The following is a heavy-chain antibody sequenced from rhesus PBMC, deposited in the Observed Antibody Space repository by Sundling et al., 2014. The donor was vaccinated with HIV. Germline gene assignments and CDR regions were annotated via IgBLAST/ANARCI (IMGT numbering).Heavy chain of an antibody. CDR1: GYTFTDYY. CDR3: ARGNYYDSGYYTWYFDL. CDR2: INPKTGGT. Sequence: QVQLVQSGAEVRKPGSSVKVSCKASGYTFTDYYMYWVRQAPGQGPEWMGEINPKTGGTKHAQKFQVRVTMTRDTSTSTAYMELSSLRSEDTAVYYCARGNYYDSGYYTWYFDLWGPGTPITISS. D-gene: IGHD3-28*01. J-gene: IGHJ2*01. V-gene: IGHV1-138*01.